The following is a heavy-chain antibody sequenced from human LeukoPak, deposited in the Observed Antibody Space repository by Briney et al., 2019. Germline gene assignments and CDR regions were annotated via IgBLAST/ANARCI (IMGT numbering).Heavy chain of an antibody. Sequence: ASVKVSCKASGYTFTNYYISWVRQAPGQGLEWMGWIGVYNGYTNYAQKLQGRVTMTTDTSTSTAYMELRSLRSDDTAVYYCARGGGSGWYVDLWGRGTLVTVSS. V-gene: IGHV1-18*01. J-gene: IGHJ2*01. CDR3: ARGGGSGWYVDL. CDR2: IGVYNGYT. D-gene: IGHD6-19*01. CDR1: GYTFTNYY.